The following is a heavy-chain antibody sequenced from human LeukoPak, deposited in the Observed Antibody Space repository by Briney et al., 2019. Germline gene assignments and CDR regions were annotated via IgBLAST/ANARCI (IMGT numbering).Heavy chain of an antibody. CDR1: GGPITSPTLY. V-gene: IGHV4-61*10. CDR3: ARSYSSSWYNWFDP. D-gene: IGHD6-13*01. J-gene: IGHJ5*02. Sequence: SETLSLTCTVSGGPITSPTLYWSWVRQPAGKGLEWIGRIYSSGSTNYNPSLKSRVTISFDTSKNQFSLKLSSVTAADTAVYYCARSYSSSWYNWFDPWGQGTLVTVSS. CDR2: IYSSGST.